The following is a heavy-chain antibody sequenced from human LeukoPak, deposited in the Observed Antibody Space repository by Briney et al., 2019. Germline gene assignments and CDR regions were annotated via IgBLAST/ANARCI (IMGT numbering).Heavy chain of an antibody. CDR1: GYTFTSYG. D-gene: IGHD2-2*01. J-gene: IGHJ4*02. Sequence: GASVKVSCKASGYTFTSYGISWVRQAPGQGLEWMGWISAYNGNTNYAQKLQGRVTMTTDTSTSTAYMELRSLRSDDTAVYYCARDYIVLVPAALDYWGQGTLVTVSS. V-gene: IGHV1-18*04. CDR3: ARDYIVLVPAALDY. CDR2: ISAYNGNT.